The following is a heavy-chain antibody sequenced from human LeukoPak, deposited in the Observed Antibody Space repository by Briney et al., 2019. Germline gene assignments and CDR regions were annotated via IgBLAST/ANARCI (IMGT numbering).Heavy chain of an antibody. CDR1: GGTFISYA. D-gene: IGHD5-24*01. Sequence: SVKVSCKASGGTFISYAISWVRQAPGQGLEWMGRIIPILGIANYAQKFQGRVTITADKSTSTAYMELSSLRSEDTAVYYCARGEMATKISLLDYWGQGTLVTVSS. CDR2: IIPILGIA. CDR3: ARGEMATKISLLDY. J-gene: IGHJ4*02. V-gene: IGHV1-69*04.